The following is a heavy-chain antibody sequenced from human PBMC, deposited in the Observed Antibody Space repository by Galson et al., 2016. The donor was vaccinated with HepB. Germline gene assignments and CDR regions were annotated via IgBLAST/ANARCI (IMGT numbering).Heavy chain of an antibody. CDR3: ARAPIEVDGMRHYYYGMDV. V-gene: IGHV3-33*01. Sequence: SLRLSCAASGFTFSTYGMHWVRQAPGKGLEWVAVIWYDGSNKYYADSVKGRFTISRDNAKKSLYLQMNSLRAEDTAVYYCARAPIEVDGMRHYYYGMDVWGQGTTVTVSS. J-gene: IGHJ6*02. CDR1: GFTFSTYG. D-gene: IGHD6-13*01. CDR2: IWYDGSNK.